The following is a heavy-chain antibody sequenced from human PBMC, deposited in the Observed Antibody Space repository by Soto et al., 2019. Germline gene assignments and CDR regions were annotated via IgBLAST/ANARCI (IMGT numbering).Heavy chain of an antibody. CDR2: IYPGDSET. V-gene: IGHV5-51*01. D-gene: IGHD3-22*01. J-gene: IGHJ6*02. CDR3: ARHRRTMKGQFYYYAMDV. CDR1: GYKFSHYW. Sequence: ESLKISFQGAGYKFSHYWIGWVRQNPGKGLEWMGIIYPGDSETRNSPSFQGQVTISADRSTNTAYLQWSSLKASDTAMYYCARHRRTMKGQFYYYAMDVWGQGTTVTVSS.